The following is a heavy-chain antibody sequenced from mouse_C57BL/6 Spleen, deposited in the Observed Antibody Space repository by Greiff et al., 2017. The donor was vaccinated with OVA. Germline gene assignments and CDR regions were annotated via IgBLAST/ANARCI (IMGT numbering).Heavy chain of an antibody. D-gene: IGHD3-2*01. CDR1: GYTFTDYY. J-gene: IGHJ2*01. Sequence: EVQLQQSGPELVKPGASVKISCKASGYTFTDYYMNWVKQSHGKSLEWIGDINPNNGGTSYNQKFKGKATLTVDKSSSTAYMELRSLTSEDSAVYYCARGRTAHFDYWGQGTTLTVSS. CDR2: INPNNGGT. V-gene: IGHV1-26*01. CDR3: ARGRTAHFDY.